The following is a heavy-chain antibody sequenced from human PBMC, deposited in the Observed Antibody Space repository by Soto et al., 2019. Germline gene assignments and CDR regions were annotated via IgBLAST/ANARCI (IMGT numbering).Heavy chain of an antibody. CDR3: AIDESITIFGVVIRLNAFDI. D-gene: IGHD3-3*01. Sequence: GGSLRLSCAASGFTFSSYSMNWVRQAPGKGLEWVSYISSSSSTIYYADSVKGRFTISRDNAKNSLYLQMNSLRAEDTAVYYCAIDESITIFGVVIRLNAFDIWGQGTMVTVSS. CDR2: ISSSSSTI. CDR1: GFTFSSYS. J-gene: IGHJ3*02. V-gene: IGHV3-48*01.